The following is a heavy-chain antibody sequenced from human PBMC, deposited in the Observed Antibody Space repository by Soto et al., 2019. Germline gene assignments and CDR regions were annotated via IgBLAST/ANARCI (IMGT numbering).Heavy chain of an antibody. CDR1: GGSFSGYY. D-gene: IGHD3-16*02. V-gene: IGHV4-34*01. CDR3: ARGGQQYDYVWGSYRLFDY. J-gene: IGHJ4*02. Sequence: LSLTCAVYGGSFSGYYWSWIRQPPGKGLEWIGEINHSGSTNYNPSLKSRVTISVDTSKNQFSLKLSSVTAADTAVYYCARGGQQYDYVWGSYRLFDYWGQGTLVTVSS. CDR2: INHSGST.